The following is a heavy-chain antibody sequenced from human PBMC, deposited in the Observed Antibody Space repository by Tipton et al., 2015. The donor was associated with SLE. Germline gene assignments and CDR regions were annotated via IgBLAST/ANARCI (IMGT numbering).Heavy chain of an antibody. Sequence: TLSLTCTVSGGSISSSSYYWGWTRQPPGKGLEWIGSIYYSGSTYYNPSLKSRVTISVDTSKNQFSLKLSSVTAADTAVYYCARLRVISYYFDYWGQGTLVTVSS. CDR2: IYYSGST. CDR3: ARLRVISYYFDY. V-gene: IGHV4-39*07. CDR1: GGSISSSSYY. D-gene: IGHD2-21*01. J-gene: IGHJ4*02.